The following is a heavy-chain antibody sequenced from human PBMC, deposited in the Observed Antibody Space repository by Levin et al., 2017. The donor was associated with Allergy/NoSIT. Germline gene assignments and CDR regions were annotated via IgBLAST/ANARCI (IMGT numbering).Heavy chain of an antibody. D-gene: IGHD6-13*01. CDR3: AKTIAAAGTFPRRVSAFDY. J-gene: IGHJ4*02. V-gene: IGHV3-23*01. CDR1: GFTFSSYA. Sequence: ETLSLTCAASGFTFSSYAMSWVRQAPGKGLEWVSAISGSGGSTYYADSVKGRFTISRDNSKNTLYLQMNSLRAEDTAVYYCAKTIAAAGTFPRRVSAFDYWGQGTLVTVSS. CDR2: ISGSGGST.